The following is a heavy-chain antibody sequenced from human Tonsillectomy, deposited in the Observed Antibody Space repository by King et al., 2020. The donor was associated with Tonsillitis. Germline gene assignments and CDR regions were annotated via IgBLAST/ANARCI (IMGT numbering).Heavy chain of an antibody. CDR3: ARVRRDCTNGVCSYSYYYYMDV. CDR1: GGTFSDYA. Sequence: QLVQSGAEVKKPGSSVKVSCKASGGTFSDYAISWVRQAPGQGLEWMGGIIPMFRRTTYAQKFQGRVTITADEATRTAYMELRRLTSGDTAVYYCARVRRDCTNGVCSYSYYYYMDVWGTGTTVTVSS. J-gene: IGHJ6*03. CDR2: IIPMFRRT. V-gene: IGHV1-69*12. D-gene: IGHD2-8*01.